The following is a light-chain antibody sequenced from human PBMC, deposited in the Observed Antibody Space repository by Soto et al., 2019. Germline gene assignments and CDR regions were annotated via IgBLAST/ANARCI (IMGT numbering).Light chain of an antibody. V-gene: IGKV3-20*01. CDR3: QQYGSSQWT. J-gene: IGKJ1*01. Sequence: EIVLAQSPGTLSLSPGERATLSCRATQSVRSTYLAWYQQKPGQAPRLLIYGASNRATGIPDRFSGSESGRDFTLTISRLEPEDFAVYYCQQYGSSQWTFGQGTKVDIK. CDR1: QSVRSTY. CDR2: GAS.